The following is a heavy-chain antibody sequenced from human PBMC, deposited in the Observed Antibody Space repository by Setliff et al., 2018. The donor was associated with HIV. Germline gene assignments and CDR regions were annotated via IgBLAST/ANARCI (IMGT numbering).Heavy chain of an antibody. CDR3: ARGPYYYNSSGQISAEYFQH. J-gene: IGHJ1*01. D-gene: IGHD3-22*01. V-gene: IGHV4-38-2*02. CDR1: GYSISSGYS. CDR2: IHHGGST. Sequence: SETLSLTCTVSGYSISSGYSWGWIRQPPGKGLEWIGSIHHGGSTYYNPSLKSRVTMSLDTSKNQFSLYLTSVTAADTAVYYCARGPYYYNSSGQISAEYFQHWGQGTLVTVSS.